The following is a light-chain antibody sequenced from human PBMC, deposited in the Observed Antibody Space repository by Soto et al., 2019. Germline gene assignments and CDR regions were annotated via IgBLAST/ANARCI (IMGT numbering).Light chain of an antibody. CDR3: QQYGT. V-gene: IGKV1-5*03. CDR1: QSISSW. CDR2: KAS. Sequence: DIQMTQSPSTLSASVGDRVTITCRASQSISSWLAWYQQKPGKAPKLLIYKASSLESGVPSRFSGSGSGTEFPLTVSSLQPDDFAPYCCQQYGTFGQGTKVEIK. J-gene: IGKJ1*01.